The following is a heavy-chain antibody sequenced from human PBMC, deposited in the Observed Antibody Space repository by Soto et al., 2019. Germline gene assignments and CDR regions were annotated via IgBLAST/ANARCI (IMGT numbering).Heavy chain of an antibody. Sequence: SETLSLTCTVSGGSISSSSYFWGWIRQPPGKGLEWIGSIYYSGSTYYNPTLKSRVTMSVDTSKNQFSLRLSSVTAADTAVYYCAIPYCSSTSCPNFDSWGQGTLVTVS. D-gene: IGHD2-2*01. CDR2: IYYSGST. CDR1: GGSISSSSYF. CDR3: AIPYCSSTSCPNFDS. J-gene: IGHJ4*02. V-gene: IGHV4-39*01.